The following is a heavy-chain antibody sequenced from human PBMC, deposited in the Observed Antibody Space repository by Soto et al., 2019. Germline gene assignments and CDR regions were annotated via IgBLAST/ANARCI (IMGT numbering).Heavy chain of an antibody. V-gene: IGHV4-31*03. CDR3: ARASVLWFGESYNWFDP. Sequence: QVQLQESGPGLVKPSQTLSLTCTVSGGSISSGGYYWSWIRQHPGKGLEWIGYIYYSGSTYYNPSLTSRVTISVDTSKNQFSLKLSSVTAADTAVYYCARASVLWFGESYNWFDPWGQGTLVTVSS. CDR2: IYYSGST. CDR1: GGSISSGGYY. J-gene: IGHJ5*02. D-gene: IGHD3-10*01.